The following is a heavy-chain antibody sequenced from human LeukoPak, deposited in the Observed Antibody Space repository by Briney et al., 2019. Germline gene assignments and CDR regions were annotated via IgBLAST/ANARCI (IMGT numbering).Heavy chain of an antibody. D-gene: IGHD5-24*01. Sequence: PSETLSLTCTVSGGSISSHYWSWIRQPPGKGLEWIGYIYYSGSTNYNPSLKSRVTISVDTSKNQFSLKLSSVTAEDTAVYYCAREWGRDGYNRFDYWGQGTLVTVSS. V-gene: IGHV4-59*11. CDR2: IYYSGST. CDR1: GGSISSHY. CDR3: AREWGRDGYNRFDY. J-gene: IGHJ4*02.